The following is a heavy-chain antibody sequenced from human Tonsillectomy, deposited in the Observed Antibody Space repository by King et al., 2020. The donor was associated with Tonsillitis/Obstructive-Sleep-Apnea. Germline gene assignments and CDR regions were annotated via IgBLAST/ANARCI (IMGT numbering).Heavy chain of an antibody. Sequence: QLVQSGAEVKKPGASVKVSCKASGYTFTDYYMHWVRQAPGQGLEWMGWINPNSGGTDSAQKFRGRVTMTRDTSISTAYMELGSLTSDDTAVYYCARGPRGYSYGSVDYWGQGTLVTVSS. CDR1: GYTFTDYY. CDR3: ARGPRGYSYGSVDY. J-gene: IGHJ4*02. CDR2: INPNSGGT. V-gene: IGHV1-2*02. D-gene: IGHD5-18*01.